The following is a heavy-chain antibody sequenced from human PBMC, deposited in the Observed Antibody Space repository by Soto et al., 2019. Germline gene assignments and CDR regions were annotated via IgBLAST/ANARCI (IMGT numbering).Heavy chain of an antibody. CDR3: ARRGSYHALDY. Sequence: GGSLRLSCAASGFTFSSYAMHWVRQAPGKGLEWVAVISYDGSNKYYADSVKGRFTISRDNSKNTLYLQMNSLRAEDTAMYYCARRGSYHALDYWGQGTLVTVSS. CDR2: ISYDGSNK. CDR1: GFTFSSYA. V-gene: IGHV3-30-3*01. D-gene: IGHD1-26*01. J-gene: IGHJ4*02.